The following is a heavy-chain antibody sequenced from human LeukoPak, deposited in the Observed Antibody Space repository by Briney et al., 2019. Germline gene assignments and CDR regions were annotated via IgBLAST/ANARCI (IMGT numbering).Heavy chain of an antibody. V-gene: IGHV1-46*01. CDR3: ARDPGAVAATRPPPHNWFDP. CDR1: GFTFTGYY. Sequence: ASVKVSCKASGFTFTGYYMHWVRQAPGQGLEWMGIINPSGGSTSYAQKFQGRVTMTRDMSTSTVYMELSSLRSEDTAVYYCARDPGAVAATRPPPHNWFDPWGQGTLVTVSS. D-gene: IGHD2-15*01. CDR2: INPSGGST. J-gene: IGHJ5*02.